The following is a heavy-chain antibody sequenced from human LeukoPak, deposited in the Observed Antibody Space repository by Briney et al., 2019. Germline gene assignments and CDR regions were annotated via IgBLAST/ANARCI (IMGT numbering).Heavy chain of an antibody. J-gene: IGHJ4*02. CDR3: AKDGDGDYGLGVY. CDR1: GFTFSSYA. D-gene: IGHD4-17*01. V-gene: IGHV3-30-3*01. CDR2: ISYDGSNK. Sequence: PGGSLRLSCAASGFTFSSYAMHWVRQAPGKGLEWVAVISYDGSNKYYADSVKGRFTISRDNSKNTLYLQMNSLRAEDTAVYYCAKDGDGDYGLGVYWGQGTLVTVSS.